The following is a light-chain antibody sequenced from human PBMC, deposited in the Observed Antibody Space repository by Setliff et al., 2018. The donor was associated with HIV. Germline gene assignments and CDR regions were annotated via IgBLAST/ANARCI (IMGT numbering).Light chain of an antibody. CDR3: CSNTGSNTYV. J-gene: IGLJ1*01. CDR1: GSDIGRYNL. V-gene: IGLV2-23*01. Sequence: QSVLTQPASVSGSPGQSITISCTGTGSDIGRYNLVSWYQQYPGKAPKLMIYQATKRPSGVSNRFSGSKSGNTASLTISGLQAEDEADYYCCSNTGSNTYVFGSGTKVTVL. CDR2: QAT.